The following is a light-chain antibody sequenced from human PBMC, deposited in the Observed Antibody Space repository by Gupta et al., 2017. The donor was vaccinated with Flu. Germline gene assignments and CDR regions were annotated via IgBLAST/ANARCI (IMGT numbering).Light chain of an antibody. J-gene: IGLJ3*02. Sequence: QSALTQPASVSGSPGQSITIYCTGTSSDVAGYNYVSWFQQHPAKAPKLIIDEVNNRPSGVSDRFSGSKSDNTASLTISGLQADDDADYYCASFTSSSTWVFGGGTKLTVL. CDR1: SSDVAGYNY. V-gene: IGLV2-14*01. CDR3: ASFTSSSTWV. CDR2: EVN.